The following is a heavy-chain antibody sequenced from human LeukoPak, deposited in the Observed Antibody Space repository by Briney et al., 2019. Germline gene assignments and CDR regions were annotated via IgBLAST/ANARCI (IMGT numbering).Heavy chain of an antibody. D-gene: IGHD3-10*02. CDR3: ARATYVRGFDY. Sequence: GGSLRLSCAASGFTFSSYAMHWVRQAPGKGLEWVAVISYDGSNKYYADSVKGRFTISRDNSKNTLYLQMNSLRAEDTAVYYCARATYVRGFDYWGQGTLVTVSS. J-gene: IGHJ4*02. CDR2: ISYDGSNK. CDR1: GFTFSSYA. V-gene: IGHV3-30*04.